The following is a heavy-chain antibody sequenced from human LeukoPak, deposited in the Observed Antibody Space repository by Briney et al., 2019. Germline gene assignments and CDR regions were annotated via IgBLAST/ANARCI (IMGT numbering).Heavy chain of an antibody. D-gene: IGHD3-9*01. CDR1: GGSISSYY. CDR2: IYYSGST. CDR3: ARDDYDISTGSHHGFDY. J-gene: IGHJ4*02. V-gene: IGHV4-59*01. Sequence: PSETLSLTCTVSGGSISSYYWSWIRQPPGKGLEWIGYIYYSGSTNYNPSLKSRVTISVDTSKNQFSLKLSSVTAADTAVYYCARDDYDISTGSHHGFDYWGQGTLVTVSS.